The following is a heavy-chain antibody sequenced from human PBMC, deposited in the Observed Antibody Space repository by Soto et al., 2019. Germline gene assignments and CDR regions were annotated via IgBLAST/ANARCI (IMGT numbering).Heavy chain of an antibody. D-gene: IGHD3-22*01. Sequence: AGGSLRLSCAASGFTFSSYAMHWVRQATGKGLEWVALISYDGSDKDYADSVKGRFTISRDNSRNTLFLQMNSLRAEDTAVYYCARDYYKYYDSSGYYRSPAYWGQGTLITVSS. CDR2: ISYDGSDK. J-gene: IGHJ4*02. V-gene: IGHV3-30-3*01. CDR3: ARDYYKYYDSSGYYRSPAY. CDR1: GFTFSSYA.